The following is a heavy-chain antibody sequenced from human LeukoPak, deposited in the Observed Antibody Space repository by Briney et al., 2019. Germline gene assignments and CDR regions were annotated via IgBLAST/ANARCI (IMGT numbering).Heavy chain of an antibody. Sequence: GGSLRLSCAASGFTFSSYGMHWVRQAPGKGLEWVAVISYDGSNKYYADSVKGRFTISRDNSKNTLYLQMNSLRAEDTAVYYCAKDKDGYNSHYFDYWGQGTLVTVSS. CDR2: ISYDGSNK. J-gene: IGHJ4*02. D-gene: IGHD5-24*01. CDR1: GFTFSSYG. CDR3: AKDKDGYNSHYFDY. V-gene: IGHV3-30*18.